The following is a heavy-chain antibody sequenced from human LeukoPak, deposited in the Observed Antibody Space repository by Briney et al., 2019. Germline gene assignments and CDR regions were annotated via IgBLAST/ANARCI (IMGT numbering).Heavy chain of an antibody. CDR3: AKDIQGAN. J-gene: IGHJ4*02. V-gene: IGHV3-23*01. D-gene: IGHD5-18*01. CDR2: ISASGGST. CDR1: GFTFSNYA. Sequence: PPGGSLRLSCAASGFTFSNYAMSWVRQAPGKGLEWVSLISASGGSTYYADSVKGRFTISRDNSKNTVYLQMNSLRAEDTALYYCAKDIQGANWGQGTLVTVSS.